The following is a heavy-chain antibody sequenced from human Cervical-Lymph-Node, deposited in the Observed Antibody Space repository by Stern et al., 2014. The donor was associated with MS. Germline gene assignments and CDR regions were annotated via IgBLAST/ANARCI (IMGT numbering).Heavy chain of an antibody. CDR3: AKEGILVASFDY. J-gene: IGHJ4*02. D-gene: IGHD6-19*01. CDR1: GFTFSSYA. CDR2: ISGSGYST. Sequence: EDQLVESGGSLVQPGGSLRLSCAASGFTFSSYAMSWVRQAPGKGLEWVSAISGSGYSTYYAASVKGRFTISRDNSKNTLYLQMNSLRADDTAVYYCAKEGILVASFDYWGQGTLVTVSS. V-gene: IGHV3-23*04.